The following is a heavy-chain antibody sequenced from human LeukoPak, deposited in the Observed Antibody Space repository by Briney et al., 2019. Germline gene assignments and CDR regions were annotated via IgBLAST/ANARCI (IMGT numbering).Heavy chain of an antibody. V-gene: IGHV1-46*01. Sequence: ASVKVSCKASGYTFTSYYMHWVRQAPGQGLEWMGIINPSGGSTSYAQKFQGRVTMTRDMSTSTIYMELSSLTSEDTAVYYCARDGMPSGSYDRHYYYYYMDVWGKGTTVTVSS. CDR3: ARDGMPSGSYDRHYYYYYMDV. J-gene: IGHJ6*03. CDR1: GYTFTSYY. D-gene: IGHD1-26*01. CDR2: INPSGGST.